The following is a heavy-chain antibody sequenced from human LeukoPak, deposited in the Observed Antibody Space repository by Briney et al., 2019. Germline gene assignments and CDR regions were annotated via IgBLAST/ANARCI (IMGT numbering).Heavy chain of an antibody. V-gene: IGHV3-21*01. CDR1: GFNFNTYS. Sequence: GGSLRLSCAASGFNFNTYSMNCVRQAPGKGLEWVSSISSSRSHIYYADSQKGRFTSARDHAKNSLYLQMNSLRAEDTAVYYCARSSSEAIDIWGQGTMVTVPS. CDR2: ISSSRSHI. CDR3: ARSSSEAIDI. J-gene: IGHJ3*02.